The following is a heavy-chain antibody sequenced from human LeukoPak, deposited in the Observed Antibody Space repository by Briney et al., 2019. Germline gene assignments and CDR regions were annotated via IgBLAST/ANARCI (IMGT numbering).Heavy chain of an antibody. Sequence: GGSLRLSCAASGFTFSSYAMSWVRQAPGKGLEWVSSISSSSSYIYYADSVKGRFTISRDNAKNSLYLQMNSLRAEDTAVYYCARDTAMVDGMDVWGQGTTVTVSS. CDR1: GFTFSSYA. CDR3: ARDTAMVDGMDV. J-gene: IGHJ6*02. D-gene: IGHD5-18*01. CDR2: ISSSSSYI. V-gene: IGHV3-21*01.